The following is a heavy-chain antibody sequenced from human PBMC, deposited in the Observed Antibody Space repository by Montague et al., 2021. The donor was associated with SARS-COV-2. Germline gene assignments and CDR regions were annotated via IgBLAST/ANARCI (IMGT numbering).Heavy chain of an antibody. D-gene: IGHD2-21*01. CDR3: ARDRDWDDWCGMDV. CDR2: ISSSGGGSTK. J-gene: IGHJ6*02. CDR1: GFIFSSYE. Sequence: SLRLSCAASGFIFSSYEMNLVRQAPGKGLEWISYISSSGGGSTKHYTYSVKGRFTISRDNAKNSLYLQMNSLRVEDTAIYYCARDRDWDDWCGMDVWGQGTTVTVSS. V-gene: IGHV3-48*03.